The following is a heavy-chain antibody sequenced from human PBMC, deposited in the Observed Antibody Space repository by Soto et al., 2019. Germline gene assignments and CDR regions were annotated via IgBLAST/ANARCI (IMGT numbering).Heavy chain of an antibody. CDR2: ISRSSSYT. J-gene: IGHJ4*01. D-gene: IGHD6-13*01. Sequence: QVHLAESGGGLVKPGGSLRLSCEASGFTFSDYYMIWIRQAPGKGREWVSYISRSSSYTNYADSVKGRFTISRDNAKNSLYLQMNSLRVEDTAIYYCARGPPENSAIWSPRPDYWGLGTRVTVSS. V-gene: IGHV3-11*06. CDR3: ARGPPENSAIWSPRPDY. CDR1: GFTFSDYY.